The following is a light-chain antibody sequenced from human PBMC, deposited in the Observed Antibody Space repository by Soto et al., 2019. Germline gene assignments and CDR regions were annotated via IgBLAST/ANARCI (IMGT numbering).Light chain of an antibody. V-gene: IGKV3-11*01. Sequence: EIVLTQSPATLSLSPGERATLSCRASQSVSSYLAWYQQKPGQAPRLLIYDASNRATGIPARFSGSGSGTDFTLTISSLELVDFAVYYCQQRSNWPPLFTFGPGTKVDIK. J-gene: IGKJ3*01. CDR1: QSVSSY. CDR2: DAS. CDR3: QQRSNWPPLFT.